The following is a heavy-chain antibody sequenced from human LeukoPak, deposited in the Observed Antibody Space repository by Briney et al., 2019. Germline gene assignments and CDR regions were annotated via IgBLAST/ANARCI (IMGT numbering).Heavy chain of an antibody. CDR2: MYHSGST. CDR3: ARDPQGSSGWYIGDY. V-gene: IGHV4-38-2*02. D-gene: IGHD6-19*01. J-gene: IGHJ4*02. Sequence: PSETLSLTCSVSGYSISSAYYWGWIRQPPGKGLEWIGTMYHSGSTNYNPSLKSRVTISVDTSKNQFSLKLSSVTAADTAVYYCARDPQGSSGWYIGDYWGQGTLVTVSS. CDR1: GYSISSAYY.